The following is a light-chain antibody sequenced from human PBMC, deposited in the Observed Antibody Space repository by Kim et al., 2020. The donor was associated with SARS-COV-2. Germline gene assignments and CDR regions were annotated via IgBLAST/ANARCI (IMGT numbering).Light chain of an antibody. J-gene: IGLJ2*01. Sequence: QSALTQPRSVSGSPGQSVTISCTGTNSDVGGYNYVSWYQQHPGKAPKLMIYDVSKRPSGVPDRFSGSKSGNTASLTISGLQADDEAYYYCCSYAGIHVIFGGGTQLTVL. CDR2: DVS. CDR1: NSDVGGYNY. V-gene: IGLV2-11*01. CDR3: CSYAGIHVI.